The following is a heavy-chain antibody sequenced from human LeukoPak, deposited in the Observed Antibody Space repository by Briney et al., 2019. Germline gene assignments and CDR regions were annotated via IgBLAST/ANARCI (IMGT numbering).Heavy chain of an antibody. Sequence: GRSLRLSCAASGFTFSSYGMPWVRQAPGKGLEWVAVIWYDGSNKYYADSVKGRFTISRDNSKNTLYLQMNSLRAEDTAVYYCARGGSGNFFDYWGQGTLVTVSS. D-gene: IGHD3-3*01. CDR1: GFTFSSYG. J-gene: IGHJ4*02. CDR3: ARGGSGNFFDY. CDR2: IWYDGSNK. V-gene: IGHV3-33*01.